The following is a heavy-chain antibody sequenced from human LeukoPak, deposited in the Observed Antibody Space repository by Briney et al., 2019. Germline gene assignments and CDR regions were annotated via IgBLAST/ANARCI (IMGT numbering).Heavy chain of an antibody. V-gene: IGHV2-5*02. CDR3: AHTYSSGWPTYFDY. CDR2: IYWDDDK. J-gene: IGHJ4*02. Sequence: SGPTLVNPTQPLTLTYTFSGFSLSTSGVGVGWIRQPPRKALEWLALIYWDDDKRYSPSLKSMLTITKDTSKNQVVLTMTNMDPVDTATYYCAHTYSSGWPTYFDYWGQGTLVTVSS. CDR1: GFSLSTSGVG. D-gene: IGHD6-19*01.